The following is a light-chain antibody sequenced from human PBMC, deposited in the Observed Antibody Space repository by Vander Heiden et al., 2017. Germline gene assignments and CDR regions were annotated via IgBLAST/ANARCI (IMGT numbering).Light chain of an antibody. CDR3: QRTYNDPPIT. CDR2: SAS. J-gene: IGKJ5*01. V-gene: IGKV1-27*01. Sequence: DIQLTQSPSSLSASVGDRVTITCRVSQGISSYLNWYRQKPGKGPKLLIYSASNLQAGVQSRFSGSGYGKDFTLTISSRQPEDVASYYGQRTYNDPPITFGQGTRMEIK. CDR1: QGISSY.